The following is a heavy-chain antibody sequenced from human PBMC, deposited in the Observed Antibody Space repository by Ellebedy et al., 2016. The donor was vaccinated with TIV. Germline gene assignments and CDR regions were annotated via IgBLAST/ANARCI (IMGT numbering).Heavy chain of an antibody. J-gene: IGHJ6*02. V-gene: IGHV4-34*01. Sequence: SETLSLTXAVYGGSFSGYYWSWIRQPPGKGLEWIEEINHSGSTNYNPSLKSRVTISVDTSKNQFSLKLSSVTAADTAVYYCARDRPYQLPIYYYYGMDVWGQGTTVTVSS. CDR3: ARDRPYQLPIYYYYGMDV. CDR1: GGSFSGYY. CDR2: INHSGST. D-gene: IGHD2-2*01.